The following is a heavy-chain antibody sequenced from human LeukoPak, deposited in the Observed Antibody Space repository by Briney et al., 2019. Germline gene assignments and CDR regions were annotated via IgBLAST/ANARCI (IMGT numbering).Heavy chain of an antibody. Sequence: GGSLRLSCAASGFTLSSYGMHWVRQAPGKGLEWVAFIRYDGSNKYYADSVKGRFTISRDNSKNTLYLQMNSLRAEDTAVYYCAKGYYYYFDYWGQGTLVTVSS. CDR1: GFTLSSYG. CDR3: AKGYYYYFDY. D-gene: IGHD3-10*01. V-gene: IGHV3-30*02. CDR2: IRYDGSNK. J-gene: IGHJ4*02.